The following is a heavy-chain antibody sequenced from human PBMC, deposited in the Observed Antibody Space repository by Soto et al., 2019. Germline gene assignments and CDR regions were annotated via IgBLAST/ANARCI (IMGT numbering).Heavy chain of an antibody. CDR2: IYSGGST. CDR3: ARAGVVPAAKKRYYYMDV. CDR1: GFTVSSNY. D-gene: IGHD2-2*01. Sequence: EVQLVDSGGGLVQPGGSLRLSCAASGFTVSSNYMSWVRQDPGKGLEWVSVIYSGGSTYYADSVKGRFTISRDNSKNTLYLQMNSLRAEDTAVYYCARAGVVPAAKKRYYYMDVWGKGTTVTVSS. J-gene: IGHJ6*03. V-gene: IGHV3-66*01.